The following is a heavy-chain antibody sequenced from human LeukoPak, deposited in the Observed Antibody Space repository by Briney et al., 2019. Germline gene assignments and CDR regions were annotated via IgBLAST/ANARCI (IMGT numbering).Heavy chain of an antibody. Sequence: PGGSLRLSCAASGFTFSSYSMNWVRQAPGKGLEWVSSISSSSYIYYADSVKGRFTISRDNAKNSLYLQMNSLRAEDTAVYYCARDGLAYCGGDCSSVDAFDIWGQGTMVTVSS. J-gene: IGHJ3*02. CDR1: GFTFSSYS. D-gene: IGHD2-21*01. CDR2: ISSSSYI. CDR3: ARDGLAYCGGDCSSVDAFDI. V-gene: IGHV3-21*01.